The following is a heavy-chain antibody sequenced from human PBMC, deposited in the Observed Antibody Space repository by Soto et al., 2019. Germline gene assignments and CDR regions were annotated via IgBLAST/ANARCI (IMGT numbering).Heavy chain of an antibody. CDR1: GDRFTSYD. Sequence: GTSVKLSCEACGDRFTSYDINWVRQATRQRLEWMGWMNPNSGNTGYAQKFQGRVTMTRNTSISTAYMELSSLRSEDTAVYYCARTYYDFWSGPQPASYYYGMDVWGQGTTVTVSS. CDR2: MNPNSGNT. V-gene: IGHV1-8*01. D-gene: IGHD3-3*01. CDR3: ARTYYDFWSGPQPASYYYGMDV. J-gene: IGHJ6*02.